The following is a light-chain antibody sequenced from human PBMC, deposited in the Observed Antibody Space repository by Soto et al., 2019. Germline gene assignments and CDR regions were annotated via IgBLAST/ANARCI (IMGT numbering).Light chain of an antibody. CDR3: QSYDSSLSGSV. CDR1: SSNIGVGYD. CDR2: GNN. V-gene: IGLV1-40*01. J-gene: IGLJ2*01. Sequence: QSVLTQPPSVSGAPGQRVTISCTGSSSNIGVGYDVHWYQHLPGTAPKLLIYGNNNRPSGVPDRFSGSKSGTSASLAITGLQAEDEADYYCQSYDSSLSGSVFGGGTNLTVL.